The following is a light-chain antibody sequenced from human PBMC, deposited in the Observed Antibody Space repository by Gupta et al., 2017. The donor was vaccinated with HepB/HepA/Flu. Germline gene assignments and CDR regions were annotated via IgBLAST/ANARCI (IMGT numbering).Light chain of an antibody. CDR3: QEEDTSPST. J-gene: IGKJ1*01. CDR1: QSINVNF. Sequence: PGERATLSCRASQSINVNFLVWYQQKPGLAPRLLFYATSRATDIPDRFSGSGSGTDFTLTIDILEPEDVAVYYCQEEDTSPSTFGQGTKVEIK. V-gene: IGKV3-20*01. CDR2: ATS.